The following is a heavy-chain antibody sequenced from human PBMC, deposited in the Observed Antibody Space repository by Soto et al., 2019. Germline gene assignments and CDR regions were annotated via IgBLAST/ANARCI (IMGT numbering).Heavy chain of an antibody. Sequence: PSETLSLTCTVSGGSISSYFWSWIRQPPGRGLEWIGYIYDSGSPNYNPSLKSRVTMSLDTSKNQFSLKLSSVTAADTAVYYCARGGTGDLDYWGQGALVTVSS. D-gene: IGHD7-27*01. CDR1: GGSISSYF. V-gene: IGHV4-59*12. CDR2: IYDSGSP. CDR3: ARGGTGDLDY. J-gene: IGHJ4*02.